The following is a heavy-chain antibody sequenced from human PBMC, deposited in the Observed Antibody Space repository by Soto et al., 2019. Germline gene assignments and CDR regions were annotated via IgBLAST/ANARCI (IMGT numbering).Heavy chain of an antibody. J-gene: IGHJ4*02. CDR1: GGTFSSYT. D-gene: IGHD6-13*01. CDR2: IIPILGIA. V-gene: IGHV1-69*04. Sequence: GASVKVSCKASGGTFSSYTIRWVRQAPGQGLEWMGRIIPILGIANYAQKFQGRATITADKSTSTAYMELSSLRSEDTAVYYCARDPGIAAAGEFDYWGQGTLVTVSS. CDR3: ARDPGIAAAGEFDY.